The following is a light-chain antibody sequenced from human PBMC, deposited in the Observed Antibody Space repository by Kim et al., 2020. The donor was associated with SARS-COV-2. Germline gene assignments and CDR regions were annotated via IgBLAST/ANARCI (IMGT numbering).Light chain of an antibody. Sequence: LSLSPGERATLSCRASQSVSSIYLAWYQQKPGQAPRLLIYGASSRATGIPDRFSGSGSGTDFTLTISRLEPEDFAVYYCQQYGSPMYTFGQGTKLEI. J-gene: IGKJ2*01. V-gene: IGKV3-20*01. CDR2: GAS. CDR1: QSVSSIY. CDR3: QQYGSPMYT.